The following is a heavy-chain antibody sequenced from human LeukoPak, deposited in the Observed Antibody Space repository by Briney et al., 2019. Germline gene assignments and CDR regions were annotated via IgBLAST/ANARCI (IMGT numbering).Heavy chain of an antibody. D-gene: IGHD2-15*01. V-gene: IGHV1-18*01. Sequence: ASVKVSCKASGYTFTSYGLSWVRQAPGQGLEWMGWISPYNGNTNYAQKFQGRVTMTTDTSTSTAYMELRSLRSDDTAVYYCARVIVASGGNWFDPWGQGTLVTVSS. CDR3: ARVIVASGGNWFDP. J-gene: IGHJ5*02. CDR1: GYTFTSYG. CDR2: ISPYNGNT.